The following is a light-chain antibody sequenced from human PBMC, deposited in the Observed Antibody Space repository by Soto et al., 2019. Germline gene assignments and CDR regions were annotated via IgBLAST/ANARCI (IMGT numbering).Light chain of an antibody. CDR1: STDVGSYNC. Sequence: QSALTQPPSVSGSPGQTITISCTGTSTDVGSYNCVSWYQHPPGTAPKLVIYEVSNRPSGVSDRFSGSKSGNTASLTISGLQAEDEADYYCASYSSSNTGVFGGGTKLTVL. CDR3: ASYSSSNTGV. CDR2: EVS. V-gene: IGLV2-18*02. J-gene: IGLJ3*02.